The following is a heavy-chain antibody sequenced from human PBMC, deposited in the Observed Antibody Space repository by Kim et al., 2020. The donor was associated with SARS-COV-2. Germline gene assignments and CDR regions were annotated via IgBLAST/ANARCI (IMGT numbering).Heavy chain of an antibody. V-gene: IGHV3-30-3*01. D-gene: IGHD3-22*01. Sequence: GGSLRLSCAASGFTFSSYAMHWVRPAPGKGLEWVAVISYDGSNKYYADSVKGRFTISRDNSKNTLYLQMNSLRAEDTAVYYCARGYSYWYSDLWGRGTLV. CDR1: GFTFSSYA. J-gene: IGHJ2*01. CDR2: ISYDGSNK. CDR3: ARGYSYWYSDL.